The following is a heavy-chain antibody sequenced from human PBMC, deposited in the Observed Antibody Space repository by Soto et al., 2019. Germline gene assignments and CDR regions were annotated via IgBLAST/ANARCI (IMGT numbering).Heavy chain of an antibody. Sequence: QLLESGGASVQPGGSLRLSCVASGFTFKAYAMGWVRQAPGRGLEWVSSITATNGNTYYAYSVRGRFTISRDNSRNSLFLQMNVLRPEDSALYYCAKDEGTSSTVFDYWGQGTRVTVPS. J-gene: IGHJ4*02. CDR1: GFTFKAYA. D-gene: IGHD4-4*01. CDR3: AKDEGTSSTVFDY. CDR2: ITATNGNT. V-gene: IGHV3-23*01.